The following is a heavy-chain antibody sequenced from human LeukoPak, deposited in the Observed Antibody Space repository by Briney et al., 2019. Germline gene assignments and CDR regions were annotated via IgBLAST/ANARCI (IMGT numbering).Heavy chain of an antibody. J-gene: IGHJ4*02. CDR2: IKQDGSEK. D-gene: IGHD2-2*01. CDR1: GFSLSTYW. CDR3: ARGGWYQLP. V-gene: IGHV3-7*05. Sequence: GGSLRLSCAASGFSLSTYWMSWVRQAPGKGPEWVANIKQDGSEKNYVDSVKGRFTISRDNARNSLYLQMNSLRAEDTAVYYCARGGWYQLPWGQGTLVTISS.